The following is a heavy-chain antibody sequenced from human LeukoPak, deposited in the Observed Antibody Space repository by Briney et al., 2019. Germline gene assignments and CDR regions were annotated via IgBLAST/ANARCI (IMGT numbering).Heavy chain of an antibody. CDR2: ISSSGSTI. V-gene: IGHV3-48*03. Sequence: SGGSLRLSCAASGFTFSSYEMNWVRQAPGKGLEWVSYISSSGSTIYYADSVKGRFTISRDNAKNSLYLQMNSLRAEDTAVYYCAITLYDTSGYYSHWGQGTLVTVSS. CDR3: AITLYDTSGYYSH. CDR1: GFTFSSYE. J-gene: IGHJ4*02. D-gene: IGHD3-22*01.